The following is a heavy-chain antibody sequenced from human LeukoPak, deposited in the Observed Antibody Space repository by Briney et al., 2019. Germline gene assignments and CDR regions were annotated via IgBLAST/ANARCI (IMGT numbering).Heavy chain of an antibody. CDR2: ISYDESNK. Sequence: GRSLRLSCAASGFTFSSYGMHWVRQAPGKGLEWVAVISYDESNKYYADSVKGRFTISRDNSKNTLYLQMNSLRAEDTAVYYCAKDYYASGSHYEHWGQGTLVTVSS. CDR1: GFTFSSYG. D-gene: IGHD3-10*01. J-gene: IGHJ4*02. V-gene: IGHV3-30*18. CDR3: AKDYYASGSHYEH.